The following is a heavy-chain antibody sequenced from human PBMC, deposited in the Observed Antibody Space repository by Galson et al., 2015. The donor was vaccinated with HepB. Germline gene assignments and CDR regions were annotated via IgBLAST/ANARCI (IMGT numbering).Heavy chain of an antibody. J-gene: IGHJ5*02. CDR3: ARGLSAGTDSSSWYHSGANWFDP. V-gene: IGHV3-7*03. CDR2: IKQDGSEK. Sequence: SLRLSCAASGFTFSSSWMSWVRQAPGKGLEWVANIKQDGSEKYYVDSVKGRFTISRDNAKNSLYLQMNSLRAEDTAVYYCARGLSAGTDSSSWYHSGANWFDPWGQVTLVTVSS. D-gene: IGHD6-13*01. CDR1: GFTFSSSW.